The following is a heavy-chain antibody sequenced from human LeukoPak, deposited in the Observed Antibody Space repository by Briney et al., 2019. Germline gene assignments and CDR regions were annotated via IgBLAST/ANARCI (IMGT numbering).Heavy chain of an antibody. CDR2: ISSSGSTI. CDR3: AKSGSTMLVTRFDP. V-gene: IGHV3-48*03. D-gene: IGHD3-22*01. J-gene: IGHJ5*02. Sequence: GGSLRLSCAASGFTFSSYEMNWVRQAPGKGLEWVSYISSSGSTIYYADSVKGRFTISRDNAKNSLYLQMNSLRAEDTAVYYCAKSGSTMLVTRFDPWGQGTLVTVSS. CDR1: GFTFSSYE.